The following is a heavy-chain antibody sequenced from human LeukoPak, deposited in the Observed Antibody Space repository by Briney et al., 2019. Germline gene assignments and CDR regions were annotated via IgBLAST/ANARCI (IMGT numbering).Heavy chain of an antibody. J-gene: IGHJ5*02. Sequence: GGSLRLSCAASGFTVSSNYMSWVRQAPGKGLEWVSLIYSGGSTYYADSVKGRFTISRDNSKNTLYLQMNSLRAEDTAVYYCAREAYYDSSGSQGFDPWGQGTLVTVSS. CDR1: GFTVSSNY. CDR3: AREAYYDSSGSQGFDP. CDR2: IYSGGST. D-gene: IGHD3-22*01. V-gene: IGHV3-53*05.